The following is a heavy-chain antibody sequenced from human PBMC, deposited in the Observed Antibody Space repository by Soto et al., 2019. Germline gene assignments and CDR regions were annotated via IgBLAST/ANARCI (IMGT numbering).Heavy chain of an antibody. D-gene: IGHD5-18*01. V-gene: IGHV3-72*01. J-gene: IGHJ4*02. CDR2: TRNKAKSYTT. CDR3: VRVSGSTEGYPYGY. Sequence: GGSLRLSCAASGFTFSDHYMDWVRQAPGKGLEWVGRTRNKAKSYTTEYAASVKGRFTISRDDSKNSLYLQMKSLKTEDTAVYYCVRVSGSTEGYPYGYWGQGX. CDR1: GFTFSDHY.